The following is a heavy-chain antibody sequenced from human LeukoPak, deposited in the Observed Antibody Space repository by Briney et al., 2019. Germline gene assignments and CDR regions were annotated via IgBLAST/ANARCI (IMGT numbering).Heavy chain of an antibody. CDR1: GYIFTSYG. D-gene: IGHD5-12*01. Sequence: ASVKVSCKASGYIFTSYGIIWVRQAPGQGLQWMGWISAHNGNTNHAQKLQGRVTMTTDTSTSTVYMELRSLRSDDTAVYYCARAQATLLLDYWGQGTLVTVSS. V-gene: IGHV1-18*01. J-gene: IGHJ4*02. CDR2: ISAHNGNT. CDR3: ARAQATLLLDY.